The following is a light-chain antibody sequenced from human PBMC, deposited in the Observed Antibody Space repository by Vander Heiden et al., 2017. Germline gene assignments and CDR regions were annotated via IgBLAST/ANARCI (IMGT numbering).Light chain of an antibody. Sequence: EIVLTQSPGTLSLSPGERATLSCRASQSVSSSYLAWYQQKPGQAPRLLIYGASSRATGIPDRFSRSGSGTDFTLTISSLEPEDFAVYYCQQDCSSPLTFGGGTKVEIK. CDR2: GAS. CDR3: QQDCSSPLT. V-gene: IGKV3-20*01. CDR1: QSVSSSY. J-gene: IGKJ4*01.